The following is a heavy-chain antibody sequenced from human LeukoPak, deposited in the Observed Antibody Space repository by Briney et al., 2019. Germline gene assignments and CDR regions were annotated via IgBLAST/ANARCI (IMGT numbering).Heavy chain of an antibody. D-gene: IGHD3-22*01. CDR2: IIPIFGTA. Sequence: ASVKVSCKASGYTFTNYGISWVRQAPGQGLEWMGGIIPIFGTANYAQKFQGRVTITADKSTSTAYMELSSLRSEDTAVYYCARDRSSGYYSHFDYWGQGTLVTVSS. J-gene: IGHJ4*02. CDR3: ARDRSSGYYSHFDY. V-gene: IGHV1-69*06. CDR1: GYTFTNYG.